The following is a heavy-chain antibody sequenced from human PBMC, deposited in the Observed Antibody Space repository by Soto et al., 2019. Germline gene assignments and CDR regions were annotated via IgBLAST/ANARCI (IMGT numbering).Heavy chain of an antibody. J-gene: IGHJ2*01. CDR3: ARGNHRWLQLWYFDL. Sequence: QVQLVQSGAEVKKPGSSVTVSCKASGGTFSSYTISWVRQAPGQGLEWMGGIIPIFGTANYAQKFQGRVTITADESTRTAYMELSSLRSEDTAVYYCARGNHRWLQLWYFDLWGRDTLVTVSS. V-gene: IGHV1-69*12. CDR2: IIPIFGTA. D-gene: IGHD5-12*01. CDR1: GGTFSSYT.